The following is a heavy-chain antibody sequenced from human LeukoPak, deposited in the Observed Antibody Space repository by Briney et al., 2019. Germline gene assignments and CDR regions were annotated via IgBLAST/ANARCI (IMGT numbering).Heavy chain of an antibody. CDR1: GGSISSYY. CDR3: ARRNSSGYSYWFDP. Sequence: SETLSLTCTVSGGSISSYYWSWIRQPPGKGLEWIGYIYTSGSTNYNPSLKSRVTISVDTSKNQFSLKLSSVTAADTAVYYCARRNSSGYSYWFDPWGQGTLVTVSS. V-gene: IGHV4-4*09. CDR2: IYTSGST. D-gene: IGHD3-22*01. J-gene: IGHJ5*02.